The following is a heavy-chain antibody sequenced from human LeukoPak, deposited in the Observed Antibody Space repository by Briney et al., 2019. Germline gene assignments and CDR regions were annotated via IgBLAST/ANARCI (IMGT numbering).Heavy chain of an antibody. CDR2: IRYDGSNK. CDR3: AKYGSGSDAFDI. CDR1: GFRFSGYS. D-gene: IGHD3-10*01. J-gene: IGHJ3*02. V-gene: IGHV3-30*02. Sequence: GGSLRLSCAASGFRFSGYSMNWVRQAPGKGLEWVAFIRYDGSNKYYADSVKGRFTISRDNSKNTLYLQMNSLRAEDTAVYYCAKYGSGSDAFDIWGQGTMVTVSS.